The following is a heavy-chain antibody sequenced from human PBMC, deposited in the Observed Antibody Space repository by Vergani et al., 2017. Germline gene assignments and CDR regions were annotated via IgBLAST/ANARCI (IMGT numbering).Heavy chain of an antibody. CDR2: ISGSGGST. CDR3: AKDDPIAVAGRAEXFQH. J-gene: IGHJ1*01. CDR1: GFTFSSYA. D-gene: IGHD6-19*01. Sequence: EVQLLESGGGLVQPGGSLRLSCAASGFTFSSYAMSWVRQAPGKGLEWVSAISGSGGSTYYADSVKGRFTIARDNSKNTLYLQMNSLRAEDTAVYYCAKDDPIAVAGRAEXFQHWGQGTLVTVSS. V-gene: IGHV3-23*01.